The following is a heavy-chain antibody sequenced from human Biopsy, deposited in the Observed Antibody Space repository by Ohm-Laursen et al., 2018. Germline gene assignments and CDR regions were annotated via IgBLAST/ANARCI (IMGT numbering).Heavy chain of an antibody. Sequence: ASVQVSCKASGYRFTSYYMHWVRQAPGPGLEWMGMINPSGSTTSYPQIFQGRVTMTRDTSTTTVYMELSSLRSEDTAVYYCALASFDYWGQGTLVTVPS. V-gene: IGHV1-46*01. CDR2: INPSGSTT. J-gene: IGHJ4*02. CDR3: ALASFDY. CDR1: GYRFTSYY.